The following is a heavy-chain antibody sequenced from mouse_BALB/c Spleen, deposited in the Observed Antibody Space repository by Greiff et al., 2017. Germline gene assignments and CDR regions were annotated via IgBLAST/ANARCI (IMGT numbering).Heavy chain of an antibody. J-gene: IGHJ2*01. CDR2: ISYSGST. CDR1: GDSITSGY. D-gene: IGHD3-2*01. Sequence: EVKLQESGPSLVKPSQTLSLTCSVTGDSITSGYWNWIRKFPGNKLEYMGYISYSGSTYYNPSLKSRISITRDTSKNQYYLQLNSVTTEDTATYYCARREDSSGYFDYWGQGTTLTVSS. V-gene: IGHV3-8*02. CDR3: ARREDSSGYFDY.